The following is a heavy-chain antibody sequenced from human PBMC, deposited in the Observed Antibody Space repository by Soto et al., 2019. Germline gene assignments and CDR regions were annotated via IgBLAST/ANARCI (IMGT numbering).Heavy chain of an antibody. CDR2: ISAYNGNT. D-gene: IGHD1-26*01. CDR3: ARDGWELPTVGIDY. V-gene: IGHV1-18*01. J-gene: IGHJ4*02. CDR1: GYTFTSYG. Sequence: QVQLVQSGAEVKKPGASVKVSCKASGYTFTSYGICWVRQAPGQGLEWMAWISAYNGNTKYAQIFQGRVTMTTDTSTRTAYMELRSLSSDDTAVYYCARDGWELPTVGIDYWGQGTRVTVSS.